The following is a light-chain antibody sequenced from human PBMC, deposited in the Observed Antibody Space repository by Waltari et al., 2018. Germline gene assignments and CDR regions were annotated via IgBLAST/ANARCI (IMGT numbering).Light chain of an antibody. CDR1: KSASSSY. Sequence: DIVLTQSPATLSLSPGERATPLCRASKSASSSYFAWYQQKPGQAPRLLIYDAPNRATGIPARFSGSGSGTDFTLTISSLEPEDFAVYYCQQRSDWPPRYTFGQGTKLELK. CDR3: QQRSDWPPRYT. CDR2: DAP. V-gene: IGKV3-11*01. J-gene: IGKJ2*01.